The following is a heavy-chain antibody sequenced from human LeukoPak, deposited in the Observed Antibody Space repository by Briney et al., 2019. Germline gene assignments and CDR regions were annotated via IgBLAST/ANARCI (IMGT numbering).Heavy chain of an antibody. J-gene: IGHJ6*02. Sequence: SETLPLTCTVSGDSLNSLYWSWIRQPPGKGLEWIGYIYFSGNTKYNPSIKNRVTISVDRSKSQFYLTLRSVTAADTAVYYCARDLNHGFNYYYYGLEVWGQGTTVTVSS. D-gene: IGHD3-9*01. V-gene: IGHV4-59*01. CDR1: GDSLNSLY. CDR3: ARDLNHGFNYYYYGLEV. CDR2: IYFSGNT.